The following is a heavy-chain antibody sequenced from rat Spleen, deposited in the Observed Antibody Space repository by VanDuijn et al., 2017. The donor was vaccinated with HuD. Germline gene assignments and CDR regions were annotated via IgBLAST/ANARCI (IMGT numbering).Heavy chain of an antibody. CDR1: GFSLISHS. J-gene: IGHJ3*01. V-gene: IGHV2-1*01. Sequence: QVQLKESGPGLVQPSQTLSLTCTVSGFSLISHSVHWVRQPPGKGLEWMGGIWGDGSTDYNSALKSRLTISRDASKSQVLLKMSSLQTDDTAIYFCTRSYGGYTSNWFAYWGQGTLVTVSS. D-gene: IGHD1-11*01. CDR2: IWGDGST. CDR3: TRSYGGYTSNWFAY.